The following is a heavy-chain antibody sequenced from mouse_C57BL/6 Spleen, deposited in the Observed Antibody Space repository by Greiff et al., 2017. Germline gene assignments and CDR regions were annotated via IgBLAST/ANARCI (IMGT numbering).Heavy chain of an antibody. CDR1: GFTFPDYY. CDR3: ARHYYGSIFDY. J-gene: IGHJ2*01. D-gene: IGHD1-1*01. V-gene: IGHV7-3*01. Sequence: EVQLQESGGGLVQPGGSLSLSCAASGFTFPDYYMSWVRQPPGKALEWLGVIRNKANGYTTEYSASVKGRFTISRDNSQSILYLQMNALRAEDSATYYCARHYYGSIFDYWGQGTTLTVSS. CDR2: IRNKANGYTT.